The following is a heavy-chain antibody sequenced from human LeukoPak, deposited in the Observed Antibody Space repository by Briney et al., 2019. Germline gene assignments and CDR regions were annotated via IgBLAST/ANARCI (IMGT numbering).Heavy chain of an antibody. D-gene: IGHD2-2*01. V-gene: IGHV3-9*01. CDR1: GFTFDDYA. Sequence: GGSLRLSCAASGFTFDDYAMHWVRQAPGKGLEWVSGISWNRGSIGYADSVKGRFTISRDNAKNSLYLQMNSLRAEDTALYYCAKDLRGSGTRVGAFDIWGQGTMVTVSS. CDR3: AKDLRGSGTRVGAFDI. J-gene: IGHJ3*02. CDR2: ISWNRGSI.